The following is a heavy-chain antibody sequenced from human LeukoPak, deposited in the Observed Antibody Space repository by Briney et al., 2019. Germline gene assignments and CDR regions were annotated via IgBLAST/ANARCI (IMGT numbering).Heavy chain of an antibody. CDR1: GFFFSSYG. CDR2: ISGSGGTT. CDR3: AKDRGYDFSYGLDV. D-gene: IGHD5-12*01. V-gene: IGHV3-23*01. J-gene: IGHJ6*02. Sequence: GGSLRLSCAASGFFFSSYGMNRVRQAPGKGLEWVSGISGSGGTTFYADSVKGRFTISRDNSRNTLYLQMNSLRAGDTAIYFCAKDRGYDFSYGLDVWGQGTTVTVSS.